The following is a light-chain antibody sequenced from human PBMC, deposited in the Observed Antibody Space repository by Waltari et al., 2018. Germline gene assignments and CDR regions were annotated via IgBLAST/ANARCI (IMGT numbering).Light chain of an antibody. V-gene: IGLV3-21*04. CDR1: NLGSKS. CDR2: DDS. CDR3: HVWDSSSDHPWV. J-gene: IGLJ3*02. Sequence: SCVLTQPPSVSVAPGKTARITCGGNNLGSKSVHWCQQKPGQAPVLVIYDDSDRPSGIPERFSGSNSGNTATLTISRVEAGDEADYYCHVWDSSSDHPWVFGGGTKLTVL.